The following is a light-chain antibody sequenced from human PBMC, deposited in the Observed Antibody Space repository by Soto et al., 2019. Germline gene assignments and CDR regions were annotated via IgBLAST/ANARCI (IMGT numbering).Light chain of an antibody. CDR2: DSN. CDR1: SSNIGNNY. V-gene: IGLV1-51*01. J-gene: IGLJ2*01. CDR3: GTWDSSLSVVI. Sequence: QSVLTQPPSVSVAPGQKVTISCSGSSSNIGNNYVSWYQQLPGTAPKLLIYDSNKRPSGIPDRFSGSKSGTSATLGITGLQTGDEADYYCGTWDSSLSVVIFGGGTKLTVL.